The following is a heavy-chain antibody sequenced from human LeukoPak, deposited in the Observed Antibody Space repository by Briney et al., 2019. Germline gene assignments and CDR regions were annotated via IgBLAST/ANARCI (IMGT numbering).Heavy chain of an antibody. D-gene: IGHD3-10*01. CDR3: ASLTYYYGSGSTADY. Sequence: GGSLRLSCAASGFTFSSYSMNWVRQAPGKGLEWVSSISSSSSYIYYADSVKGRFTISRDNAKNSLYLQMNSLRAEDTAVYYCASLTYYYGSGSTADYWGQGTLVTVSS. V-gene: IGHV3-21*01. CDR1: GFTFSSYS. CDR2: ISSSSSYI. J-gene: IGHJ4*02.